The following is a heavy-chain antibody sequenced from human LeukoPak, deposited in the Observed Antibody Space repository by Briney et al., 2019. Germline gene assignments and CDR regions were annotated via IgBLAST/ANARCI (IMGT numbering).Heavy chain of an antibody. J-gene: IGHJ4*02. CDR2: ISSSSSYV. D-gene: IGHD3-22*01. Sequence: GGSLRLSCAASGFTFSSYSMNWVRQAPGKGLEWVSSISSSSSYVYYADSVKGRFTISRDNAKNSLYLQMNSLRAEDTAVYYCARNRDSSGYYFGPFDYWGQGTLVTVSS. V-gene: IGHV3-21*01. CDR3: ARNRDSSGYYFGPFDY. CDR1: GFTFSSYS.